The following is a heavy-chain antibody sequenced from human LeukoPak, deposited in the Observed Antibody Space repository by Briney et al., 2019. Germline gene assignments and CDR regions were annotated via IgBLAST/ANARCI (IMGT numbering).Heavy chain of an antibody. CDR2: ISGSGGST. CDR1: GFTFSSYA. Sequence: RGESLKISCAASGFTFSSYAMSWVRQAPGKGLEWVSAISGSGGSTYYADSVKGRFTISRDNSKNTLYLQMNSLRAEDTAVYYCAKGSHSSSWFFDYWGQGTLVTVSS. V-gene: IGHV3-23*01. CDR3: AKGSHSSSWFFDY. D-gene: IGHD6-13*01. J-gene: IGHJ4*02.